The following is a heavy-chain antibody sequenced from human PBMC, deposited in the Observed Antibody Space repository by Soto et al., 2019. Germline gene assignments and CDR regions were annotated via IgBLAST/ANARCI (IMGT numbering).Heavy chain of an antibody. V-gene: IGHV3-9*01. CDR2: ISWNSGSI. Sequence: LRLSCAASGFTFDDYAMHWVRQAPGKGLEWVSGISWNSGSIGYADSVKGRFTISRDNAKNSLYLQMNSLRAEDTALYYCAKGKAGYVTAFDIWGQGTMVTVSS. J-gene: IGHJ3*02. D-gene: IGHD5-12*01. CDR3: AKGKAGYVTAFDI. CDR1: GFTFDDYA.